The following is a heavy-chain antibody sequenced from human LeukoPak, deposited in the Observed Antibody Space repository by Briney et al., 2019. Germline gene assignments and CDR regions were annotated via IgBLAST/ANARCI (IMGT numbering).Heavy chain of an antibody. J-gene: IGHJ4*02. V-gene: IGHV1-46*01. D-gene: IGHD3-22*01. Sequence: ASVKVSCKASGYTFTSYYMHWVRQAPGQGLEWMGIINPSGGSTSYAQKFQGRVTMTRDTSTSTVYIELSSLRSEDTAVYYCARDSAYYYDSSGYYYDYWGQGTLVTVSS. CDR1: GYTFTSYY. CDR2: INPSGGST. CDR3: ARDSAYYYDSSGYYYDY.